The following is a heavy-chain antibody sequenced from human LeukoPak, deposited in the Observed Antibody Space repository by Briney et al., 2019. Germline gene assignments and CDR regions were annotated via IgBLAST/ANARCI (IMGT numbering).Heavy chain of an antibody. CDR2: IIPILGIA. J-gene: IGHJ4*02. CDR3: ARRDYYDSSGYYQVD. CDR1: GGTFSSYA. D-gene: IGHD3-22*01. Sequence: SVKVSCKASGGTFSSYAISWVRQAPGQGLEWMGRIIPILGIANYAQKFQGRVTITADKSTSTAYMELSSLRSEDTAVYYCARRDYYDSSGYYQVDWGQGTLGTVSS. V-gene: IGHV1-69*04.